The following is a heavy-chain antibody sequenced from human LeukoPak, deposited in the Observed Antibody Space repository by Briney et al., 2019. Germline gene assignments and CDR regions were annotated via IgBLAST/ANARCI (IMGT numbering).Heavy chain of an antibody. CDR1: GGSISSGSYY. J-gene: IGHJ3*02. D-gene: IGHD3-22*01. Sequence: SQTLSLTCTVSGGSISSGSYYWSWIRQPAGKGLEWIGRIYTSGSTNYNPSLKSRVTMSVDTSKNQFSLKLSSVTAADTAVYYCARGGYYYDSRGGTFDIWGQGTMVTVSS. V-gene: IGHV4-61*02. CDR3: ARGGYYYDSRGGTFDI. CDR2: IYTSGST.